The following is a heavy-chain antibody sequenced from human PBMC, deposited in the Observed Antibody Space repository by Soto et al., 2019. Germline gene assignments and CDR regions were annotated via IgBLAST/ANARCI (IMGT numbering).Heavy chain of an antibody. CDR1: GGSIISGGYS. Sequence: SETLSLTCAVPGGSIISGGYSWSWIRQPPGKGLEWIGYIFHSGSTYFNPSLESRVTISMDRSNNHFSLRLTSVTAADTAVYYCAREARSSRYDSSGYSQYWYFDLWGRGTLVTVSS. CDR3: AREARSSRYDSSGYSQYWYFDL. D-gene: IGHD3-22*01. V-gene: IGHV4-30-2*01. J-gene: IGHJ2*01. CDR2: IFHSGST.